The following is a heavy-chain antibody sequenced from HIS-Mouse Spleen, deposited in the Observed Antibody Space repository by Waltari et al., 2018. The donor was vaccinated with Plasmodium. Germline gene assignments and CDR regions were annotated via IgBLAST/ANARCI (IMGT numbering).Heavy chain of an antibody. CDR3: ARVLGYKAAAGTFVEYFQH. J-gene: IGHJ1*01. D-gene: IGHD6-13*01. V-gene: IGHV1-2*02. CDR1: GYTFTGYY. CDR2: INPNSGGT. Sequence: QVQLVQSGAEVKKPGASVKVSCKASGYTFTGYYMHWVRQDPGHGLEWMGWINPNSGGTNYAQKFQGRVTMTRDTSISTAYMELSRLRSDDTAVYYCARVLGYKAAAGTFVEYFQHWGQGTLVTVSS.